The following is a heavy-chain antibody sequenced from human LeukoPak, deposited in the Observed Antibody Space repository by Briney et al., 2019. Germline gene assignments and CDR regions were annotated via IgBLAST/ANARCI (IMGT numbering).Heavy chain of an antibody. D-gene: IGHD6-13*01. CDR3: AGDRGVGAAVFFDY. CDR1: GDNVSSNSAT. J-gene: IGHJ4*02. Sequence: SQTLSLTCAISGDNVSSNSATWNWIRQSPSRGLEWLGRTYYRSKWYNDCAVSVKSQMTIIPDTSKNQFSLQLNSVTPDDTALYYCAGDRGVGAAVFFDYWGLGTLVTVSS. V-gene: IGHV6-1*01. CDR2: TYYRSKWYN.